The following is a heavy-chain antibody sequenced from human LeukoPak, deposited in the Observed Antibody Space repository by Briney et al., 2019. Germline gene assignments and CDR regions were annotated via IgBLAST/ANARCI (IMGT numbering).Heavy chain of an antibody. V-gene: IGHV4-59*12. J-gene: IGHJ4*02. Sequence: SETLSLTCIVSGASISSYYWSWIRQPPGKGLEWIGYIYYSGSTNYNPSFKSRVTISGDPSKSQFSLQLSSVTAADTAVYYCARTYCSGGTCLLYYFDYWGQGTLVTVSS. CDR3: ARTYCSGGTCLLYYFDY. D-gene: IGHD2-15*01. CDR2: IYYSGST. CDR1: GASISSYY.